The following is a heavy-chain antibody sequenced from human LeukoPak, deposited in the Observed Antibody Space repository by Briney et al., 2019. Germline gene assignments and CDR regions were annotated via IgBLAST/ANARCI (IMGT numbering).Heavy chain of an antibody. CDR3: ARWVDIVSYYYGMDV. CDR1: GYTFTSYG. Sequence: GASVKVSCKASGYTFTSYGISWVRQAPGQGLEWMGWISAYNGNTNYAQKLQGRVTMTTDTSTSTAYMELRSLRSDDTAVYYCARWVDIVSYYYGMDVWGQGTTVTVSS. J-gene: IGHJ6*02. V-gene: IGHV1-18*01. CDR2: ISAYNGNT. D-gene: IGHD5-12*01.